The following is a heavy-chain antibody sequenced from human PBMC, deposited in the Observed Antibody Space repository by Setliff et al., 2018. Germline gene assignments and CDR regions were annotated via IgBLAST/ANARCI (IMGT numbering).Heavy chain of an antibody. Sequence: ASVKVSCKASGYTFSNYGISWVRQAPGQGLEWMGWISAHNGYIVYAQKLQGRVTMTTDTSTSTAYMELRSLRSDDTAVYYCARDPFRNYDTAPVWFDPWGQGTLVTVSS. CDR2: ISAHNGYI. CDR1: GYTFSNYG. D-gene: IGHD3-22*01. J-gene: IGHJ5*02. V-gene: IGHV1-18*01. CDR3: ARDPFRNYDTAPVWFDP.